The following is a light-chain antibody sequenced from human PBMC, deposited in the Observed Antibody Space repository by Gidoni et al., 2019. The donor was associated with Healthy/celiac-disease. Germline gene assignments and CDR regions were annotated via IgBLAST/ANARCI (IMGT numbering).Light chain of an antibody. CDR3: QQYYSTPWT. CDR2: WAS. V-gene: IGKV4-1*01. J-gene: IGKJ1*01. CDR1: QSDLYSSNNKNY. Sequence: DIMMTPSPDSLAVSLGERATINCKSSQSDLYSSNNKNYLAWYQQKPGQPPKLLIYWASTRESGVPDRFSGSGSGTDFTLTISSLQAEDVAVYYCQQYYSTPWTFGQGTKVEIK.